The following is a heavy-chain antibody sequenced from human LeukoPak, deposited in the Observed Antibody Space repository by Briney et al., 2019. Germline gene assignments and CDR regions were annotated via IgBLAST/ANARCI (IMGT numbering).Heavy chain of an antibody. CDR2: ISGSGGST. V-gene: IGHV3-23*01. CDR3: ANLDGSGRGFDY. D-gene: IGHD3-10*01. CDR1: GFTFSSYA. Sequence: GGSLRLSCAASGFTFSSYAMSWVRQAPGKGLEWVSAISGSGGSTYYADSVKGRSTISRDNAKNTLYLQMNSLRAEDTAVYYCANLDGSGRGFDYWGQGTLVTVSS. J-gene: IGHJ4*02.